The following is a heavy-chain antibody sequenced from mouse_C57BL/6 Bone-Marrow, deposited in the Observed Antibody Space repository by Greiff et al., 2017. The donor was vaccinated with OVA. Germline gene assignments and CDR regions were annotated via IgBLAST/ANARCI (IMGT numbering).Heavy chain of an antibody. CDR1: GFTFSGYA. Sequence: EVKLMESGGDLVTPGGSLKLSCAASGFTFSGYAMSWVRQTPEKRLEWVATISDGGSYTYHPDNVTGRFTISRDNAKNNLYLQMSHLQSEDTAMYYCARGGITGSCYWGKGTTLTVAS. D-gene: IGHD1-1*01. CDR2: ISDGGSYT. J-gene: IGHJ2*01. CDR3: ARGGITGSCY. V-gene: IGHV5-4*03.